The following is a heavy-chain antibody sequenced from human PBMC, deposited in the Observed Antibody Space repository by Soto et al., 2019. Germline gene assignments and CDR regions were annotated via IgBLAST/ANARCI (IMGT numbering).Heavy chain of an antibody. D-gene: IGHD3-16*01. Sequence: EVQLLDSGGGLVQPGGSLRLCCAASGFTFSNYAMTWVRQGPGKGLEWVSGISGSGGRSYYADSVNGRLTISRDNSKTTLYVQMNSLRAEDTAVYYCAKAYFVWSSEQPYYFDYWGQGTLVTVSS. CDR3: AKAYFVWSSEQPYYFDY. J-gene: IGHJ4*02. CDR2: ISGSGGRS. CDR1: GFTFSNYA. V-gene: IGHV3-23*01.